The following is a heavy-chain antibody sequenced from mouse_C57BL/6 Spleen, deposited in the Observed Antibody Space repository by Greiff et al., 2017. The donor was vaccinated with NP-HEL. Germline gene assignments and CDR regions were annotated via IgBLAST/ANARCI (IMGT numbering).Heavy chain of an antibody. CDR3: ARSQLAGTGWFAY. J-gene: IGHJ3*01. D-gene: IGHD4-1*01. CDR1: GYAFSSYW. V-gene: IGHV1-80*01. CDR2: IYPGDGDT. Sequence: QVQLQQSGAELVKPGASVKISCKASGYAFSSYWMNWVKQRPGKGLEWIGQIYPGDGDTNYNGKFKGKATLTADKSSSTAYMQLISLTSEDSAVYFCARSQLAGTGWFAYWGQGTLVTVSA.